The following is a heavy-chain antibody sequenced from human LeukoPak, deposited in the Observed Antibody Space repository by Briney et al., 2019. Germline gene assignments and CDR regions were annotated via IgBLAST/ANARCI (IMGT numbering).Heavy chain of an antibody. CDR1: GFTFSSYS. J-gene: IGHJ4*02. D-gene: IGHD2-15*01. CDR2: ISSSSSYI. V-gene: IGHV3-21*01. Sequence: GGSLRLSCAASGFTFSSYSMNWVRQAPGKGLEWVSSISSSSSYIYYADSVKGRLTISRDNAKNSLYLQMNSLRAEDTAVYYCARDSGLGYCSGGNCSFDYWGQGTLVTVSS. CDR3: ARDSGLGYCSGGNCSFDY.